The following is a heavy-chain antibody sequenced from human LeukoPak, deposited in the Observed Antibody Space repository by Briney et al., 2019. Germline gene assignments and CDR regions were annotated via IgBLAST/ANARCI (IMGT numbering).Heavy chain of an antibody. V-gene: IGHV3-30*18. D-gene: IGHD6-6*01. CDR3: AKVSEQLVCDY. J-gene: IGHJ4*02. Sequence: GGSLRLSCAASGFTFSSYGMHWVRQAPGKGLEWAAVISYDGSNKYYADSVKGRFTISRDNSKNTLYLQMNSLRAEDTAVYYCAKVSEQLVCDYWGQGTLVTVSS. CDR2: ISYDGSNK. CDR1: GFTFSSYG.